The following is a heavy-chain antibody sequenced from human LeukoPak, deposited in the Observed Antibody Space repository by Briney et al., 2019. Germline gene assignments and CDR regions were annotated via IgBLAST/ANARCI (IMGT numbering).Heavy chain of an antibody. CDR1: GFTVSSNE. CDR2: INSDGRST. V-gene: IGHV3-74*01. D-gene: IGHD5-18*01. J-gene: IGHJ4*02. CDR3: ATDTAMVYYFDY. Sequence: GGSLRLSCAASGFTVSSNEMSWVRQAPGKGLVWVSRINSDGRSTSYADSVKGRFTISRDNAKNTLYLQMNSLRAEDTAVYYCATDTAMVYYFDYWGQGTLVTVPS.